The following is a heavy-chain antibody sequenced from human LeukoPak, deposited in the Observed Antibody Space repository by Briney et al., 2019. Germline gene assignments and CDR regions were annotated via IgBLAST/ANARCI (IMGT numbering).Heavy chain of an antibody. Sequence: GGSLRLSCAASGYTFSSYNMKWVRQAPAKGLVGVLSISSRSSYVYYADSLKGRFTISRDNAKNSLYLQMNSLSAEDTAVYYCARENYPGSQDALDIWGQGTMVTVSS. D-gene: IGHD1-26*01. CDR3: ARENYPGSQDALDI. CDR1: GYTFSSYN. V-gene: IGHV3-21*01. CDR2: ISSRSSYV. J-gene: IGHJ3*02.